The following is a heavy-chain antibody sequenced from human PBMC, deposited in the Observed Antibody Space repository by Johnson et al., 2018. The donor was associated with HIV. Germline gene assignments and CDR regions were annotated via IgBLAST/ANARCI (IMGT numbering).Heavy chain of an antibody. CDR3: AREIGYSSSWYLGSGWYPDAFDI. CDR1: GFTFSSYA. CDR2: ISYDENNK. D-gene: IGHD6-13*01. Sequence: QVQLVESGGGVVQPGRSLRLSCAASGFTFSSYAIHWVRQAPGKGLEWVAVISYDENNKYYADSVKARFTISRDNSKNTLYLQMNSLRAADTAVYYCAREIGYSSSWYLGSGWYPDAFDIWGQGTMVTVSS. V-gene: IGHV3-30-3*01. J-gene: IGHJ3*02.